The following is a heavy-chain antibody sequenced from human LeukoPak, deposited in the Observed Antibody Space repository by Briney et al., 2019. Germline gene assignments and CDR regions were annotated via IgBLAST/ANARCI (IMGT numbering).Heavy chain of an antibody. Sequence: SETLSLTCTVSGGSISSYYWSWIRQPPGKGLEWIGNIYYSGSTNYNPSLKSRVTISVDTSKNQFSLKLSSVTAADTAVYYCARRRNPGTTPGNRFDPWGQGTLVTVSS. V-gene: IGHV4-59*01. CDR3: ARRRNPGTTPGNRFDP. CDR1: GGSISSYY. D-gene: IGHD4-11*01. J-gene: IGHJ5*02. CDR2: IYYSGST.